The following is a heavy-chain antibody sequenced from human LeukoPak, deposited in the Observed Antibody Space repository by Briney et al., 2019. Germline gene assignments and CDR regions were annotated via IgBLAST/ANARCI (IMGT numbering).Heavy chain of an antibody. CDR1: GFTFRNYW. D-gene: IGHD2-15*01. CDR2: IKPDGGRQ. CDR3: ATTFPYCGDGSCTL. J-gene: IGHJ4*02. Sequence: GGSLRLSCAASGFTFRNYWMSWVRQAPGKGLEWVANIKPDGGRQNYVDSVKGRFTISRDNAKNLLYLQMHSLRGEDTAIYYCATTFPYCGDGSCTLGGQGTLVTVSS. V-gene: IGHV3-7*01.